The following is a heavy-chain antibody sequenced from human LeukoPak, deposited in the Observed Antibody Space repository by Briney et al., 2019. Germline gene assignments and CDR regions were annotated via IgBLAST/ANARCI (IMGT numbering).Heavy chain of an antibody. CDR3: ARSATSSSSRINWFDA. CDR2: ITSSSSYI. Sequence: PGGPLRLSCTASGFTFSNYSMNWVRQAPGKGLEWVSSITSSSSYIFYVDSVKGRFTISRDNAKNSLHLQMDSLRAEDSAVYYCARSATSSSSRINWFDAWGQGTLVTVSS. D-gene: IGHD6-6*01. V-gene: IGHV3-21*01. J-gene: IGHJ5*02. CDR1: GFTFSNYS.